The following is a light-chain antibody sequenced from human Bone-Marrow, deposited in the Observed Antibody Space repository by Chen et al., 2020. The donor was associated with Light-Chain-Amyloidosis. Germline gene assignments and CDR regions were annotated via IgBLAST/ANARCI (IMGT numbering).Light chain of an antibody. CDR3: MQALQAPWT. Sequence: DIVMCQSPLSLSVTSGEPASISCRSSQSLLQSNGYKYLDWYLQKPGQSPQLLIYLGSNRASGVPDRFSGSGSGTDFTLKISRVEAEDVGVYYCMQALQAPWTFGQGTKVEIK. V-gene: IGKV2-28*01. CDR1: QSLLQSNGYKY. CDR2: LGS. J-gene: IGKJ1*01.